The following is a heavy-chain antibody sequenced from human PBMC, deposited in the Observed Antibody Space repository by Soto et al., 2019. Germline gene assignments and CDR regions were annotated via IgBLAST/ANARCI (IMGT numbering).Heavy chain of an antibody. V-gene: IGHV1-3*01. CDR2: INAGNGNT. D-gene: IGHD4-4*01. Sequence: SVKVSFKASGYTFTSYAMHWVRQAPGQRLEWMGWINAGNGNTKYSQKFQGRVTITRDTSASTAYMELSSLRSEDTAVYYCARRRWLQLYNWFDPWGQGTLVTVSS. CDR3: ARRRWLQLYNWFDP. J-gene: IGHJ5*02. CDR1: GYTFTSYA.